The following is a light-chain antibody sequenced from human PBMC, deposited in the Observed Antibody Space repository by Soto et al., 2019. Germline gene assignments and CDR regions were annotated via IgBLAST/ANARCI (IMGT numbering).Light chain of an antibody. J-gene: IGLJ1*01. V-gene: IGLV2-14*01. CDR3: SSYTSSTF. Sequence: QSALTQPASLSGSPGQSITISCTGTSSDIGAYDYVSWFQQHPGKAPKLMISEVNNRPSGVSNRFSGSKSGNTASLTISGLQAEDEADYYCSSYTSSTFFGTGTKITVL. CDR1: SSDIGAYDY. CDR2: EVN.